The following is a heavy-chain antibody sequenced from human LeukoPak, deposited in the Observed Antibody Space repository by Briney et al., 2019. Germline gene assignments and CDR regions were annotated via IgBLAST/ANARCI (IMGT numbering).Heavy chain of an antibody. Sequence: PSETLSLTCTVSGGSISSGGYYWSWIRQPPGKGLEWIGYIYHSGSTYYNPSLKSRVTISVDRSKNQFSLKLTSLTAADTAVYYCARAVGLSPDFDYWGQGTLVTVSS. CDR1: GGSISSGGYY. V-gene: IGHV4-30-2*01. CDR3: ARAVGLSPDFDY. D-gene: IGHD2-2*01. J-gene: IGHJ4*02. CDR2: IYHSGST.